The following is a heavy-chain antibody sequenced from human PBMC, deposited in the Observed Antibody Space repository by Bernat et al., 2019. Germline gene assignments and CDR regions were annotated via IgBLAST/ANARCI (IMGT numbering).Heavy chain of an antibody. CDR2: ISYDGSNK. CDR3: AKVRYCSGSSCSNVIDY. D-gene: IGHD2-15*01. Sequence: QVQLVESGGGVVQPGRSLRLSCAASGFSFTIHGMHWVRQAPGKGLEWVAVISYDGSNKYYAASVKGRFTISRDNSKTTLYLQMNSLRAEDTAVYYCAKVRYCSGSSCSNVIDYWGQGTLVTVSS. J-gene: IGHJ4*02. V-gene: IGHV3-30*18. CDR1: GFSFTIHG.